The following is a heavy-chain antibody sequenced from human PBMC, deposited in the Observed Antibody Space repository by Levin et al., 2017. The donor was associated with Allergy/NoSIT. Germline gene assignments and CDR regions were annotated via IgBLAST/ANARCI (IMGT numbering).Heavy chain of an antibody. CDR2: INPNTGNP. V-gene: IGHV7-4-1*01. J-gene: IGHJ4*02. CDR1: GYTFTSYT. Sequence: TGGSLRLSCKASGYTFTSYTINWVRQAPGQGLEWMGWINPNTGNPTYAQGFTGRFVFSLDTSVSTAYLQIGSLKAEDTAIYYCARDYLAYWGQGTLVTVSS. CDR3: ARDYLAY. D-gene: IGHD3-10*01.